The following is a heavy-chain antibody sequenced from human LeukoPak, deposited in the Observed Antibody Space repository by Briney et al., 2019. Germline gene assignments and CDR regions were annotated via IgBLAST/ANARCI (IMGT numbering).Heavy chain of an antibody. D-gene: IGHD3-9*01. CDR1: GGSISSGSYY. J-gene: IGHJ4*02. CDR2: IYYSGST. Sequence: PSETLSLTCTVSGGSISSGSYYWGWIRQPPGKGLEWVGSIYYSGSTYYNPSLKSRVTISVDTSKNQFSLKLNSVTAADTAVYYCARLLYFDWPPYFDYWGQGTLVTVSS. V-gene: IGHV4-39*01. CDR3: ARLLYFDWPPYFDY.